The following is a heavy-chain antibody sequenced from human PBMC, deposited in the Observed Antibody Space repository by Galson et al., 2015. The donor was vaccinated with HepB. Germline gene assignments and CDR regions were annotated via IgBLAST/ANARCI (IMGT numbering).Heavy chain of an antibody. D-gene: IGHD6-19*01. J-gene: IGHJ5*02. Sequence: SLRLSCAASGFTFSDYYMSWIRQAPGKGLEWVSYISSSGSTIYYADSVKGRFTISRDNAKNSLYLQMNSLRAEDTAVYYCARDNTVAGREWFDPWGQGTLVTVSS. CDR3: ARDNTVAGREWFDP. CDR2: ISSSGSTI. CDR1: GFTFSDYY. V-gene: IGHV3-11*01.